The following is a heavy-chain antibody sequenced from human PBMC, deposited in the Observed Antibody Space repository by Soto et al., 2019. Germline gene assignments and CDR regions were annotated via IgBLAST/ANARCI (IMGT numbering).Heavy chain of an antibody. J-gene: IGHJ4*02. V-gene: IGHV1-18*04. Sequence: QVQLVQSVPEVKRPGASVKVSCKTSGFTFTSYPFSWVRQAPGQGLEWLAWVHPYEGTTKVAHQFRDRLTLTTDTSAATVFMELTSLTSDDTAVYFCAREYYSTTTWIDYWGQGTLVAVSS. D-gene: IGHD2-15*01. CDR2: VHPYEGTT. CDR3: AREYYSTTTWIDY. CDR1: GFTFTSYP.